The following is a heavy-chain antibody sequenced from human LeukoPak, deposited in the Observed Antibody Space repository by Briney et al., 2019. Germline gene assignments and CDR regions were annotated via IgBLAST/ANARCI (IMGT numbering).Heavy chain of an antibody. CDR1: GYSFTSYW. V-gene: IGHV5-51*01. CDR2: IYPGDSDT. J-gene: IGHJ4*02. Sequence: GESLKISCKGSGYSFTSYWIGWVRQMPGKVLELMGIIYPGDSDTRYSPSFQGQVTISADKSISTAYLQWSSLKASDTAMYYCARRHRSSTSCFYFDYWGQGPLVTVSS. D-gene: IGHD2-2*01. CDR3: ARRHRSSTSCFYFDY.